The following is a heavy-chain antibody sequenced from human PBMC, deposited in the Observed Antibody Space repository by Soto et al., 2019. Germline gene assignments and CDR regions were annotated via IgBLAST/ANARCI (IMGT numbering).Heavy chain of an antibody. CDR3: GRGDTTVTTYWFDP. Sequence: QVQLVQSGAEVKKPGASVKVSRKASGYTFTSYDINWVRQATGQGLEWMGWMNPNSGNTGYAQKFQGRVTMTRNNSISTAYMELSSLRSEDTAVYYCGRGDTTVTTYWFDPWGQGTLVTVSS. V-gene: IGHV1-8*01. CDR1: GYTFTSYD. CDR2: MNPNSGNT. D-gene: IGHD4-17*01. J-gene: IGHJ5*02.